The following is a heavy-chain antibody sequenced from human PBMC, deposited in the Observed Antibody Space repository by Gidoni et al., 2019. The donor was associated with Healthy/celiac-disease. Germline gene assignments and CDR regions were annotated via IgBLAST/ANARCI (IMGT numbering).Heavy chain of an antibody. Sequence: EVQLVESGGGLVQPGRSLRLSCAASGFTFDDYAMHWVRQAPGKGLEWVSGISWNSGSIGYADSVKGRFTISRDNAKNSLYLQMNSLRAEDTALYYCAKSSYYYDSSGYRITPTFDYWGQGTLVTVSS. D-gene: IGHD3-22*01. J-gene: IGHJ4*02. CDR3: AKSSYYYDSSGYRITPTFDY. CDR1: GFTFDDYA. CDR2: ISWNSGSI. V-gene: IGHV3-9*01.